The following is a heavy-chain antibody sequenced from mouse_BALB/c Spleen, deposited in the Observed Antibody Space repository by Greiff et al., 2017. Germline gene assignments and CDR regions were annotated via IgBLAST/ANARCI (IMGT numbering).Heavy chain of an antibody. CDR3: AGGLAY. CDR1: GFSFTSYG. CDR2: IWSGGST. J-gene: IGHJ3*01. V-gene: IGHV2-2*02. Sequence: QVQLQQSGPGLVQPSQSLSITCTASGFSFTSYGVHWVRQSPGKGLEWLGVIWSGGSTDYNAAFISRLSISKDNSKSQVFFKMNSPQANDTAIYYCAGGLAYWGQGTLVTVSA.